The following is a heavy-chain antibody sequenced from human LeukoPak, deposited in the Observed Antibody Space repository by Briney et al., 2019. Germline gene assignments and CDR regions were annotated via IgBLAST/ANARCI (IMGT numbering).Heavy chain of an antibody. CDR2: FDPEAGET. CDR3: AAISTPTTRRAYHFDS. Sequence: ASVTVSCKVSEYALTELSIHWVRRTPGKGLECMGGFDPEAGETIYAQKFQGRVTMTEDTSTDTAYMELSSLTSDDTAVYYCAAISTPTTRRAYHFDSWGQGTLVTASS. J-gene: IGHJ4*02. CDR1: EYALTELS. V-gene: IGHV1-24*01. D-gene: IGHD5-12*01.